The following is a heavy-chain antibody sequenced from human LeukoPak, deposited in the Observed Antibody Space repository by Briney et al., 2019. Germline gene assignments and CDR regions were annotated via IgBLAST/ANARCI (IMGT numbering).Heavy chain of an antibody. D-gene: IGHD2-15*01. J-gene: IGHJ3*02. V-gene: IGHV4-31*03. Sequence: SETLSLTCTVSGGSVSSGTYYWSWIRQPPGKGLEWIGYIYYSGSTYYNPSLKSRVTISVDTSKNQFSLKLSSVTAADTAVYYCARVRRYCSGGSCYSAGPHAFDIWGQGTMVTVSS. CDR1: GGSVSSGTYY. CDR3: ARVRRYCSGGSCYSAGPHAFDI. CDR2: IYYSGST.